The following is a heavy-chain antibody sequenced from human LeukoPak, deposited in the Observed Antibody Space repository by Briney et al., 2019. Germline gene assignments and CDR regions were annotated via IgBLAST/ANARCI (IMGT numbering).Heavy chain of an antibody. CDR3: ARGRSSGWYYFDY. V-gene: IGHV1-69*04. J-gene: IGHJ4*02. Sequence: VASVKVSCKASGGTFSSYAISWVRQAPGQGLEWMGRIIPILGIANYAQKFQGRVTITADKSTSTAYMELSSLRSEDTAVYYCARGRSSGWYYFDYWGQGTLVTASS. D-gene: IGHD6-19*01. CDR2: IIPILGIA. CDR1: GGTFSSYA.